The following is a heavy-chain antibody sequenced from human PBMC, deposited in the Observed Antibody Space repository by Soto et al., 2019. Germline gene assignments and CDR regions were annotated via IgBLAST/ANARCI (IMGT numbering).Heavy chain of an antibody. J-gene: IGHJ4*02. D-gene: IGHD3-22*01. CDR3: AKDGSSSGYYYFYYFDY. CDR1: GFTFSSYA. V-gene: IGHV3-23*01. Sequence: GGSLRLSCAASGFTFSSYAMSWVRQAPGKGLEWVSAISGSGGSTYYADSVKGRFTISRDNSKNTLYLQMNSLRAEDTAVYYCAKDGSSSGYYYFYYFDYWGKGTLVTVSS. CDR2: ISGSGGST.